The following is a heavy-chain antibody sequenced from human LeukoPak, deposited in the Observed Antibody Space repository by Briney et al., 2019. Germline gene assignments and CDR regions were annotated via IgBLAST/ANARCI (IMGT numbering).Heavy chain of an antibody. J-gene: IGHJ4*02. D-gene: IGHD1-14*01. Sequence: ASVTVSCKASGYTFTSYDVNWVRQVPGQGLEWMGWMNPNSGNTGYAQKFQGRVTMTRDTSISTAYMELSSLRSEDTAVYYCAREPFGAQYYFDNWGQGTLVTVSS. CDR3: AREPFGAQYYFDN. V-gene: IGHV1-8*01. CDR1: GYTFTSYD. CDR2: MNPNSGNT.